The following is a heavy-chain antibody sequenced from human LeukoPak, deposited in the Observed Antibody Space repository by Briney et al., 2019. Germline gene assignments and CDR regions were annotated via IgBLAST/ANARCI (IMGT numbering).Heavy chain of an antibody. CDR1: GGSISSYY. CDR2: IYYSGST. V-gene: IGHV4-59*08. J-gene: IGHJ6*03. CDR3: ARQVLNYYYYMDV. Sequence: PSETLSLTCTVSGGSISSYYWSWIRQPPGKGLEWIGYIYYSGSTNYNPSLKSRVTISVDTSKNQFSLKLSSVTAADTAVYYCARQVLNYYYYMDVWGKGTTVTVSS.